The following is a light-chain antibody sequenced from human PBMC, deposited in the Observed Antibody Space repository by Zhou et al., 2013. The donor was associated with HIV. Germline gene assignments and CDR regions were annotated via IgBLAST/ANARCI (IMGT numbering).Light chain of an antibody. CDR1: QSIRGY. V-gene: IGKV1-39*01. J-gene: IGKJ4*01. CDR2: AAS. Sequence: DIQMSQSPSSLSASVGDRVTITCRASQSIRGYLNWYQQRLGRAPKLLIYAASSLQSGVPSRFSGSGSGTDFTLTISSLQPEDFATYYCQQANSFPLTFGGGTKVEIK. CDR3: QQANSFPLT.